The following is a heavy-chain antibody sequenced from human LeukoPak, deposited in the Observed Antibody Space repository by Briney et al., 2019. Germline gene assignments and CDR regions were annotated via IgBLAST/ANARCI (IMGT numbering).Heavy chain of an antibody. Sequence: GGSLRLSCAASGFTFSSYAMSWLRQAPGKGLEWVSAISGSGGSTYYADSVKGRFTISRDNSKNTLYLQMNSLRAEDTAVYYCAKAVRNYYGSGSPAPIDYWGQGTLVTVSS. V-gene: IGHV3-23*01. CDR1: GFTFSSYA. J-gene: IGHJ4*02. D-gene: IGHD3-10*01. CDR3: AKAVRNYYGSGSPAPIDY. CDR2: ISGSGGST.